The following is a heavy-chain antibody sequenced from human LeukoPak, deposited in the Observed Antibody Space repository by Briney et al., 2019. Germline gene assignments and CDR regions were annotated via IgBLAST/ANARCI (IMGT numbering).Heavy chain of an antibody. CDR3: AREGTVTTELYYYYYMDV. V-gene: IGHV1-46*01. Sequence: GASVKVSCKASGYIFTSYYMHWVRQAPGQGLEWMGIINPSGGSTSYAQKFQGRVTMTRDMSTSTVYMELSSLRSEDTAVYYCAREGTVTTELYYYYYMDVWGKGTTVTVSS. D-gene: IGHD4-17*01. CDR2: INPSGGST. J-gene: IGHJ6*03. CDR1: GYIFTSYY.